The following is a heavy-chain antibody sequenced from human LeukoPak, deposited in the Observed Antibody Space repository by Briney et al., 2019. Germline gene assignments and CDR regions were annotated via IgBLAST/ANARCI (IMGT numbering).Heavy chain of an antibody. CDR3: ARDRIAAGGLSPFDI. CDR1: GDSFSSYA. V-gene: IGHV1-2*02. D-gene: IGHD6-13*01. J-gene: IGHJ3*02. Sequence: ASVKVSCKASGDSFSSYAFSWVRQAPGQGLEWMGWINPNSGATNYAQKFRGRVTMTRDTSISTAYMEFSRLTSDDTAVYYCARDRIAAGGLSPFDIWGQGTLVTVSS. CDR2: INPNSGAT.